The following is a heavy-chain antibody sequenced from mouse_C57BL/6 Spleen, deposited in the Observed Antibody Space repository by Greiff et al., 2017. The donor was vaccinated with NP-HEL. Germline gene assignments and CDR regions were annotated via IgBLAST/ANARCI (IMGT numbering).Heavy chain of an antibody. J-gene: IGHJ2*01. V-gene: IGHV5-4*01. Sequence: EVNLVESGGGLVKPGGSLKLSCAASGFTFSSYAMSWVRQTPEKRLEWVATISDGGSYTYYPDNVKGRFTISRDNAKNNLYLQMSHLKSEDTAMYYCARELLQDYFDYWGQGTTLTVSS. CDR3: ARELLQDYFDY. CDR2: ISDGGSYT. CDR1: GFTFSSYA. D-gene: IGHD1-1*01.